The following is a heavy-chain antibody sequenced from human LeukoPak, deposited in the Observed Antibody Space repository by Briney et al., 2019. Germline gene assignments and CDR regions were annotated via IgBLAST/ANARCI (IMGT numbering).Heavy chain of an antibody. J-gene: IGHJ4*02. D-gene: IGHD6-19*01. CDR3: ARGLWRSGWYGY. V-gene: IGHV4-59*01. Sequence: SETLSLTCTVSGGSISGYYWSWIRQPPGKGLEWIGYIYYSGSTNYNPSLKSRVTISVDTSKNQFSLKLSSVTAADTAVYYCARGLWRSGWYGYWGQGTLVTVSS. CDR2: IYYSGST. CDR1: GGSISGYY.